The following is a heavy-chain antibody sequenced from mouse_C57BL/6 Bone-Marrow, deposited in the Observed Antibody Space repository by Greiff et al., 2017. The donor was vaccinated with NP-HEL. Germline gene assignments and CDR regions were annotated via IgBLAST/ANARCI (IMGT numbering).Heavy chain of an antibody. J-gene: IGHJ4*01. CDR2: LSGGGGNT. CDR1: GFTFSSYT. V-gene: IGHV5-9*01. Sequence: EVMLVESGGGLVKPGGSLKLSCAASGFTFSSYTMSWVRQTPGKRLEWVATLSGGGGNTYYPDRVKGRFTISRDKAKNTLYLQMSSLRSEDTALYYCARRYLYDAMDYWGQGTSVTVSS. CDR3: ARRYLYDAMDY.